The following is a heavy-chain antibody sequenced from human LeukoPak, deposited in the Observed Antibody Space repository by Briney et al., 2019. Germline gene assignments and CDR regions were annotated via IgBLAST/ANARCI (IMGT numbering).Heavy chain of an antibody. Sequence: GASVKVSCKASGGTFSSYAISWVRQAPGQGLEWMGGIIPIFGTANYAQKFQGRVTITADESTSTAYMELSSLRSEDTAVYYCARVRVVTLQYYYYGMDVWGQGTTVTVSS. J-gene: IGHJ6*02. CDR3: ARVRVVTLQYYYYGMDV. CDR2: IIPIFGTA. V-gene: IGHV1-69*13. CDR1: GGTFSSYA. D-gene: IGHD4-23*01.